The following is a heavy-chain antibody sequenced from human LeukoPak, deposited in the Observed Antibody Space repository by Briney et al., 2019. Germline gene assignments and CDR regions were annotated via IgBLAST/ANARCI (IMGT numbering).Heavy chain of an antibody. V-gene: IGHV4-59*01. CDR2: IYYSGST. Sequence: SETLSLTCTVSGGSISSYYWSWIRQPPGKGLEWIGYIYYSGSTNYNPSLKSRVTISVDTSKNQFSLKLSSVTAADTAVYYCARGSADDFWSGYYYYYYYYMDVWGKGTTVTVSS. D-gene: IGHD3-3*01. CDR3: ARGSADDFWSGYYYYYYYYMDV. J-gene: IGHJ6*03. CDR1: GGSISSYY.